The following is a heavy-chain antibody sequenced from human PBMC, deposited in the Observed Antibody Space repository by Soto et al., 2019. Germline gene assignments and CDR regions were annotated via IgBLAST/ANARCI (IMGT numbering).Heavy chain of an antibody. CDR3: ARDMHACFTHYFDP. Sequence: SETLSLTCVVSGGSSTSYHWSCIRQFPGKRLEWIAYTAYTGHTNYNPSLKSRVTISMDTSKNQLSLKLTSMTAADTAVYYCARDMHACFTHYFDPWGQGSPVTVSS. J-gene: IGHJ5*02. V-gene: IGHV4-59*01. CDR1: GGSSTSYH. CDR2: TAYTGHT. D-gene: IGHD3-16*01.